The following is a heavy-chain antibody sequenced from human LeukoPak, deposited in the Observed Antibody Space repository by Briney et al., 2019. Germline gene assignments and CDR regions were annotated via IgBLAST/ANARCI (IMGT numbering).Heavy chain of an antibody. CDR1: GFTFSSYG. Sequence: PGGSLRLSCAASGFTFSSYGMHWVRQAPGKGLEWVAFIRYDGSNKYYADSVKGRFTISRDNSKNTLYLQMNSLRAEDTAVYYCARDLGQYGDYDYWGQGTLVTVSS. D-gene: IGHD4-17*01. V-gene: IGHV3-30*02. CDR3: ARDLGQYGDYDY. CDR2: IRYDGSNK. J-gene: IGHJ4*02.